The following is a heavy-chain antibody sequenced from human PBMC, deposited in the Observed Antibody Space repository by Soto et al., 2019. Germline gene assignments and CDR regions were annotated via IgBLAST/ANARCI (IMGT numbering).Heavy chain of an antibody. Sequence: PSDTLSLTGCASGHAMSSNYGSWIRQSPDKGLEWLGYVFYGGTDYNPSLGGRVSRSVETSKSQFSLKLTSVTVADTAVYYCASYRGALYFASWGPGILVTVSS. CDR3: ASYRGALYFAS. CDR1: GHAMSSNY. V-gene: IGHV4-59*01. J-gene: IGHJ4*02. D-gene: IGHD3-16*01. CDR2: VFYGGT.